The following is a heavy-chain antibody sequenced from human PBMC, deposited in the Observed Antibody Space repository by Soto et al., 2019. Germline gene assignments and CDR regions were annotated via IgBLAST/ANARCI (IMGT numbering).Heavy chain of an antibody. J-gene: IGHJ4*02. CDR1: GFIFNDYY. V-gene: IGHV3-11*06. Sequence: GGSLRLSCAASGFIFNDYYMSWIRQAPGKGLEWLSNISGSSGSKKYADSVKGRFTISRDNSKNTLYLQMNSLRAEDTAVYYCAKDLVVVAATSFDYWGQGTLVTVSS. D-gene: IGHD2-15*01. CDR2: ISGSSGSK. CDR3: AKDLVVVAATSFDY.